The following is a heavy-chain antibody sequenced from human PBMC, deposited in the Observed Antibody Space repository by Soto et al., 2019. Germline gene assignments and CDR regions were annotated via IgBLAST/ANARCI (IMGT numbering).Heavy chain of an antibody. J-gene: IGHJ6*02. CDR3: ARGSGSQTLYYYYGMDV. CDR2: ISSSSSYI. Sequence: GGSLRLSCAASGFTFSSYSMNWVRQAPGKGLEWVSSISSSSSYIYYADSVKGRFTISRDNAKNSLYPQMNSLRAEDTAVYYCARGSGSQTLYYYYGMDVWGQGTTVTASS. V-gene: IGHV3-21*01. D-gene: IGHD6-25*01. CDR1: GFTFSSYS.